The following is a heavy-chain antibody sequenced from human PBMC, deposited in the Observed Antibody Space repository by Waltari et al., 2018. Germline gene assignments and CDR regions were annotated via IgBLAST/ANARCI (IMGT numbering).Heavy chain of an antibody. CDR3: ARVRSMVVTQDAFDV. D-gene: IGHD2-21*02. Sequence: QLQLVQSGGGVVQPGTSLRLSCAASGFTFYNFAMHWVRQAPDEGLEWVAVIWDDGSHKYYADSVKGRFTISRDNSKNALFLQVNSLRAEDTAIYYCARVRSMVVTQDAFDVWGQGTEVSVSS. CDR1: GFTFYNFA. V-gene: IGHV3-33*01. J-gene: IGHJ3*01. CDR2: IWDDGSHK.